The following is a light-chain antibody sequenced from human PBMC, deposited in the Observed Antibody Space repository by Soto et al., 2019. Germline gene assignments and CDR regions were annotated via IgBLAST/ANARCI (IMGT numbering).Light chain of an antibody. Sequence: EIVLTQSPGTRSLSPGERATLSCRASQSIRSNYLAWYQQNAGQAPRLLIYGASSRATGIPDRFSGSGSGTDFTLTISRLEPGDFAVYYCLQYGTFPRTFGQGTKVEIK. J-gene: IGKJ1*01. CDR1: QSIRSNY. CDR3: LQYGTFPRT. CDR2: GAS. V-gene: IGKV3-20*01.